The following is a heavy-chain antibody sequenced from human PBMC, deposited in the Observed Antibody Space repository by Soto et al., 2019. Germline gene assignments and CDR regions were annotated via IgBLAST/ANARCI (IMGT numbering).Heavy chain of an antibody. Sequence: QVQLVESGGGVVQPGRSLRLSCSSSGFAFSIYGMHWVRQTPGKGLEWVALIWYDGSNKYYADSVKGPFTISRDDSKNTMYLQMHSLRVEETAVYFCARSPPGVAGRYYFDFWGQGTLVTVSS. CDR3: ARSPPGVAGRYYFDF. CDR1: GFAFSIYG. CDR2: IWYDGSNK. V-gene: IGHV3-33*01. D-gene: IGHD6-6*01. J-gene: IGHJ4*02.